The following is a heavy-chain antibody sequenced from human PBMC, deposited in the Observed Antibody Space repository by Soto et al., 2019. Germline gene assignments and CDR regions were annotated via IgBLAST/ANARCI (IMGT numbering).Heavy chain of an antibody. Sequence: HVQLLQSGGELKKPGASVKVSCNTSGFTFNTYFISWVRQAPGQCFEWMGWISPYNGNTKYGEKFQGRVTMTTDTITRTAYMELRNLRIDDTAVYYCARDTSNSFDYWGQGTLVTVSS. V-gene: IGHV1-18*01. CDR1: GFTFNTYF. CDR3: ARDTSNSFDY. D-gene: IGHD2-2*01. CDR2: ISPYNGNT. J-gene: IGHJ4*02.